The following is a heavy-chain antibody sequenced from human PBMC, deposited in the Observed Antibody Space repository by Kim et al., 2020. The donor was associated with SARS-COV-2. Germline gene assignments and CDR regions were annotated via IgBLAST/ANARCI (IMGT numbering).Heavy chain of an antibody. CDR3: VRDQWLVHYFDY. J-gene: IGHJ4*02. Sequence: ASVKVSCKASGYTFSSYGISWVRQAPGQGLEWMGWIAPNNGNTNFAQNLLGRVTMTADTSTSTAYMELRSLRSDDTAVYYCVRDQWLVHYFDYWGQGTLVTVSS. CDR1: GYTFSSYG. CDR2: IAPNNGNT. D-gene: IGHD6-19*01. V-gene: IGHV1-18*01.